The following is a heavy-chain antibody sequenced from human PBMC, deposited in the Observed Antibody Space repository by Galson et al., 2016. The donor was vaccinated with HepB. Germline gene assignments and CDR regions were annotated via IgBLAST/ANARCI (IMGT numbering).Heavy chain of an antibody. CDR3: ARDGGSGWFRSFDY. V-gene: IGHV1-69*13. Sequence: SVKVSCKASGGTFSNYALSWVRQAPGQGLEWMGGIIPIFGTANYAQKFQGRVTITAGESTGTAYMELNSLGSEDTAVYCCARDGGSGWFRSFDYWGQGTLVIVSS. CDR2: IIPIFGTA. J-gene: IGHJ4*02. CDR1: GGTFSNYA. D-gene: IGHD6-19*01.